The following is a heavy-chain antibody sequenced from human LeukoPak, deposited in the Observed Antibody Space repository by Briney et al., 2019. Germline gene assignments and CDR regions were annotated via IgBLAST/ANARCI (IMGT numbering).Heavy chain of an antibody. J-gene: IGHJ4*02. Sequence: PSQTLSLTCTVSGGSISSGSYYWSWIRQPAGKGLEWIGRIYTSGSTNYNPSLKSRVTISVDTSKNQFSLKLSSVTAADTAVYYCATLGACTNGVCYVFDYWGQGTLVTVSS. CDR3: ATLGACTNGVCYVFDY. D-gene: IGHD2-8*01. CDR1: GGSISSGSYY. CDR2: IYTSGST. V-gene: IGHV4-61*02.